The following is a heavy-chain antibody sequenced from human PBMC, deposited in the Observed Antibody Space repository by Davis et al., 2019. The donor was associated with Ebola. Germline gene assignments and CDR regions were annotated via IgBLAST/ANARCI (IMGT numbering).Heavy chain of an antibody. CDR1: GYTFSNYW. D-gene: IGHD2-2*01. V-gene: IGHV5-51*01. Sequence: PGGSLRLSCKASGYTFSNYWIAWVRQMPGKGLEWMGIIYPGDSDTRYSPSFQGQVTISADRSISTAYLQWSSLKASDTAIYYCARHGSVLVPAIYWGQGTLVTVSS. J-gene: IGHJ4*02. CDR3: ARHGSVLVPAIY. CDR2: IYPGDSDT.